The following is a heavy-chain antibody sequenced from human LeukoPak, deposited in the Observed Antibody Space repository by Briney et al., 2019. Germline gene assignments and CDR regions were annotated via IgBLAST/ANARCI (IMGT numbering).Heavy chain of an antibody. CDR3: ARFGYVAAVDV. D-gene: IGHD2-15*01. Sequence: HPGGSLRLSCAASGFSFSAYWMTWVRQAPGTGLEWVANINPAGSETYYVDPVKGRFSIYRDNAKNLVYLQMNSLRAEDTAVYHCARFGYVAAVDVWGQGTPVTVSS. J-gene: IGHJ4*02. V-gene: IGHV3-7*01. CDR1: GFSFSAYW. CDR2: INPAGSET.